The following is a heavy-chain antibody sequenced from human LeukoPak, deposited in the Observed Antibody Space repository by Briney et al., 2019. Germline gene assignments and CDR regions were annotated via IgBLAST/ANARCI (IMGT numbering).Heavy chain of an antibody. Sequence: GGSLRLSCAASGFTFSDYWMGWVRQAPGQGLEWVAKINQDGREQHFVDSVRGRFTISRDNANNSLFLQMDSLRAEDTAVYFCMGGALDYWGQGALVTVSS. D-gene: IGHD3-16*01. CDR3: MGGALDY. CDR1: GFTFSDYW. J-gene: IGHJ4*02. CDR2: INQDGREQ. V-gene: IGHV3-7*01.